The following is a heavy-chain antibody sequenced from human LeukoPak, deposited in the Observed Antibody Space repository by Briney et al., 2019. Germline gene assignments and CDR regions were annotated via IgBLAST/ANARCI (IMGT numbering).Heavy chain of an antibody. CDR2: INQDGSEK. CDR1: GFTFSSYW. D-gene: IGHD1-1*01. V-gene: IGHV3-7*01. CDR3: ASLSTGDAFDY. Sequence: GGSLRLSCAASGFTFSSYWMSWVRQAPEKGLEWVANINQDGSEKYYVDSVKGRFTISRDNAKNSLDLQMNSLRAEDTVVYFCASLSTGDAFDYWGQGTLVTVSS. J-gene: IGHJ4*02.